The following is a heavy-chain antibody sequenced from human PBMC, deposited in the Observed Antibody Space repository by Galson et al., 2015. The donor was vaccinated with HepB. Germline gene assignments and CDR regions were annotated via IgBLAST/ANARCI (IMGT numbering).Heavy chain of an antibody. V-gene: IGHV3-73*01. CDR3: TRPAIAARPDY. J-gene: IGHJ4*02. CDR2: IRSKANSYAT. CDR1: GFTFSNSA. D-gene: IGHD6-6*01. Sequence: SLRLSCAASGFTFSNSAMHWVRQASGKGLEWVGRIRSKANSYATAYAASVKGRFTISRDDSKNTAYLQMNSLKTEDTAVYYCTRPAIAARPDYWGQGTLVTVSS.